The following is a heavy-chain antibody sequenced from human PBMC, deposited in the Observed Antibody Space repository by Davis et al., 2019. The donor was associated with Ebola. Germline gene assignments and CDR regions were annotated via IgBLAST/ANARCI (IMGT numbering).Heavy chain of an antibody. CDR1: GYSFTSYW. Sequence: KVSCKGSGYSFTSYWISWMRQMPGKGLEWMGRIDPSDSYTNYSPSFQGHVTISADKSISTANLQWSSLKASDTAMYYCASQTYYYYGMDVWGQGTTVTVSS. CDR2: IDPSDSYT. J-gene: IGHJ6*02. V-gene: IGHV5-10-1*01. CDR3: ASQTYYYYGMDV.